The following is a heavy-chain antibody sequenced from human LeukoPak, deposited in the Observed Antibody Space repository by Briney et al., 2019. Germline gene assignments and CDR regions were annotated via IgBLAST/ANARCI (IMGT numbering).Heavy chain of an antibody. D-gene: IGHD3-3*01. CDR1: GGSFSGYY. CDR2: INHSGST. Sequence: SETLSLTCAVYGGSFSGYYWSWTRQPPGKGLEWIGEINHSGSTNYNPSLKSRVTISVDTSKNQFSLKLSSVTAADTAVYYCARGRVLRFLEWWRSGYDPWGQGTLVTVSS. CDR3: ARGRVLRFLEWWRSGYDP. V-gene: IGHV4-34*01. J-gene: IGHJ5*02.